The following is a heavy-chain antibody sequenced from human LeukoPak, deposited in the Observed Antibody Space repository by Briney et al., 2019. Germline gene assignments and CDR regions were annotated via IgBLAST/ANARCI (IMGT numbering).Heavy chain of an antibody. Sequence: GGSLRLSCAASGFMFSSSGMHWVRQAPGKGLEWVAFIRYDGSNKYYADSVKGRFTISRDNSKNTVSLQMNSLRAEDTAVYYCARSLWFGESHDAFDIWGQGTMVTVSS. CDR1: GFMFSSSG. D-gene: IGHD3-10*01. V-gene: IGHV3-30*02. CDR2: IRYDGSNK. CDR3: ARSLWFGESHDAFDI. J-gene: IGHJ3*02.